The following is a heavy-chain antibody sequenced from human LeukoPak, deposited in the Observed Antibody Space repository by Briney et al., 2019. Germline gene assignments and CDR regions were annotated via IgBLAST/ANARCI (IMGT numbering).Heavy chain of an antibody. CDR1: GFTFSSYA. CDR3: AKDLVRSWLIDFDY. Sequence: PGGSLRLSCAASGFTFSSYAMSRVRQAPGKGLEWVSAISGSGGSTYYADSVKGRFTISRDNSKNTLYLQMNSLRAEDTAVYYCAKDLVRSWLIDFDYWGQGTLVTVSS. D-gene: IGHD6-13*01. J-gene: IGHJ4*02. CDR2: ISGSGGST. V-gene: IGHV3-23*01.